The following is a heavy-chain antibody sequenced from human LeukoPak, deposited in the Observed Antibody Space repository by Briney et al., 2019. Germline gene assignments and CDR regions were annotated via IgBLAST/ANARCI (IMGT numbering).Heavy chain of an antibody. CDR3: AVQTYYYGSGSYK. Sequence: GGSLRLSCAASGFTFSDYYMSWIRQAPGKGLEWVSYISSSGSTIYYADSVKGRFTISRDNAKNSPYLQMNSLRAEDTAVYYCAVQTYYYGSGSYKWGQGTLVTVSS. CDR1: GFTFSDYY. CDR2: ISSSGSTI. D-gene: IGHD3-10*01. V-gene: IGHV3-11*01. J-gene: IGHJ4*02.